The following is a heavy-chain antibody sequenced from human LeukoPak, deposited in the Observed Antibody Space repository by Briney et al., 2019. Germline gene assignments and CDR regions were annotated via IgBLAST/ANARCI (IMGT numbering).Heavy chain of an antibody. D-gene: IGHD4/OR15-4a*01. Sequence: GGSLRLSCAASGFTFSTYAMSWVRQAPGKGLEWVSGISGSGGSTYYADSVKGRFTISRDNSKNTLYLQMNSLRADDTAVYYCAKGQVLTKPEYFQHWGQGTLVTVSP. CDR3: AKGQVLTKPEYFQH. V-gene: IGHV3-23*01. CDR1: GFTFSTYA. J-gene: IGHJ1*01. CDR2: ISGSGGST.